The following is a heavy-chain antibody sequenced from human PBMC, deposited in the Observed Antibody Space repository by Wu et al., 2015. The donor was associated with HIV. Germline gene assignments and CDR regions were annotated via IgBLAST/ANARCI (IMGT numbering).Heavy chain of an antibody. CDR3: ARDLLWGXDF. D-gene: IGHD2-21*01. CDR2: IIPISATA. J-gene: IGHJ4*02. CDR1: GGTFSSYA. Sequence: QVHLVQFGGEVKKPGSSVRVSCKASGGTFSSYAFSWVRQAPGQGLEWMGGIIPISATADYAQKFRGRITISADESTRTIYMHLRTLRSEDTAVYFXARDLLWGXDFWGQGTLLTVSS. V-gene: IGHV1-69*12.